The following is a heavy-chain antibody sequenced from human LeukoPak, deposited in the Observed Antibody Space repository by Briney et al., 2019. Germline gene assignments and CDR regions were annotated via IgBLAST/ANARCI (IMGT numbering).Heavy chain of an antibody. CDR1: GFTFSNYA. V-gene: IGHV3-23*01. CDR2: ISDIGGST. Sequence: GGSLRLSCAASGFTFSNYAMSWVRQAPGKGLEWLSVISDIGGSTYYADSVKGRFTISRDNSKNTVYLQLNSLRGDDTAVYYCAKHRIGSGWYESSDYWGQGTLVTVSS. J-gene: IGHJ4*02. CDR3: AKHRIGSGWYESSDY. D-gene: IGHD6-19*01.